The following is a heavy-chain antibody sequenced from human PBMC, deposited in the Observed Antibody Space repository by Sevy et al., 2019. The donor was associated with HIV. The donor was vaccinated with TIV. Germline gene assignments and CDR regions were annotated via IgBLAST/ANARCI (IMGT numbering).Heavy chain of an antibody. CDR2: IYYSGST. CDR1: GGSISSYY. CDR3: AREVRRYSYGSHYFDY. D-gene: IGHD5-18*01. V-gene: IGHV4-59*01. Sequence: SETLSLTCTVSGGSISSYYWSWIRQPPGKGLEWIGYIYYSGSTNYNPSLKSRVTISVDTSKNQFSLKLSSVTAADTAVYYCAREVRRYSYGSHYFDYWGQGTLVTVSS. J-gene: IGHJ4*02.